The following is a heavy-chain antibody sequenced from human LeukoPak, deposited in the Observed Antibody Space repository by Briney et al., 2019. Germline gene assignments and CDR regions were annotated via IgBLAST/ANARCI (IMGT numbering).Heavy chain of an antibody. CDR2: IHTSGST. D-gene: IGHD2-15*01. Sequence: SETLSLTCAVYGGSFSGYYWSWIRQPAGKGLDWIGRIHTSGSTNYNPSLTSRITISVDTSKNQFSLKLSSVTAADTAVYYCARGYCSGGTCYFFDYWGQGTLVTVSS. CDR1: GGSFSGYY. V-gene: IGHV4-59*10. J-gene: IGHJ4*02. CDR3: ARGYCSGGTCYFFDY.